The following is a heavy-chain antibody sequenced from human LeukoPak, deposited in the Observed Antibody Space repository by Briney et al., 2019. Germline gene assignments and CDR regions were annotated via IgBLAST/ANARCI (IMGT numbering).Heavy chain of an antibody. CDR3: ARISDIVVVPAAMGYLDY. CDR2: IIPIFGTA. V-gene: IGHV1-69*13. J-gene: IGHJ4*02. Sequence: SVKVSCTASGGTFSSYAISWVRQAPGQGLEWMGGIIPIFGTANYAQKFQGRVTITADESTSTAYMELSSLRSEDTAVYYCARISDIVVVPAAMGYLDYWGQGTLVTISS. CDR1: GGTFSSYA. D-gene: IGHD2-2*01.